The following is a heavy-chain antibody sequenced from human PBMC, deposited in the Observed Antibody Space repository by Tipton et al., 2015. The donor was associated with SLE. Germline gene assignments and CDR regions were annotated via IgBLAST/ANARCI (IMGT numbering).Heavy chain of an antibody. J-gene: IGHJ4*02. Sequence: GSLRLSCRGSGFTFRSYAINWVRQTPGKGLEWVSGISGSGLSTDYADSVKGRFTISRDNSKQIVYLQMNSLRAEDTAVYYCGRGSSSRDYWGQGTLVTVSS. V-gene: IGHV3-23*01. D-gene: IGHD6-6*01. CDR1: GFTFRSYA. CDR3: GRGSSSRDY. CDR2: ISGSGLST.